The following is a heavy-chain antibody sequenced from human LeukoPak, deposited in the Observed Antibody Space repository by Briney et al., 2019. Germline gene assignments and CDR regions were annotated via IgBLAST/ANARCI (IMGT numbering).Heavy chain of an antibody. Sequence: SVKVSCKASGYTFTSYGISWVRQAPGQGLEWMGWISAYNGNTNYAQKLQGRVTMTTDTSTSTAYMELRSLRSDDTAVYYCARDASRSYYGSGSSNWFDLWGQGTLVTVSS. D-gene: IGHD3-10*01. CDR1: GYTFTSYG. V-gene: IGHV1-18*01. CDR3: ARDASRSYYGSGSSNWFDL. J-gene: IGHJ5*02. CDR2: ISAYNGNT.